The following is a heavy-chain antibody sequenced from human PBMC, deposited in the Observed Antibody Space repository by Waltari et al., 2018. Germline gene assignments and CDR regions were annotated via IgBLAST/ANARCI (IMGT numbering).Heavy chain of an antibody. Sequence: QVQLQQWGAGLLKPSETLSLTCAVYGGSFSGYYWSWIRQPPGKGLEWIGGINHGGSTKCDPSLKGRVTISVDTSKNQFSLKLSSVTAADTAVYYCASRLVIVVVPAVERAFDIWGQGTMVTVSS. V-gene: IGHV4-34*01. CDR3: ASRLVIVVVPAVERAFDI. J-gene: IGHJ3*02. D-gene: IGHD2-2*03. CDR1: GGSFSGYY. CDR2: INHGGST.